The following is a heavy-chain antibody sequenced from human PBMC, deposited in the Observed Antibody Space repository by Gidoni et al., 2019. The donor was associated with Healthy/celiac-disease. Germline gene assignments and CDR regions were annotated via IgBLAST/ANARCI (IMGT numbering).Heavy chain of an antibody. Sequence: QVQLQQWGAGLLKPSKTLSLTCAVYGGSFSVSYWSWLRQPPGKGLELIGEINHSGSTNYNPSLKSRVTISVDTSKTLFSLKLSSVTAADPAVHYCARVLCSGGSCYFDYWGQGTLVTVSS. J-gene: IGHJ4*02. CDR2: INHSGST. V-gene: IGHV4-34*01. CDR3: ARVLCSGGSCYFDY. D-gene: IGHD2-15*01. CDR1: GGSFSVSY.